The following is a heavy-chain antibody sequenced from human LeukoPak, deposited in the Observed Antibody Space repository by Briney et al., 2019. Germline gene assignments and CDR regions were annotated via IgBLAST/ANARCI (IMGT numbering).Heavy chain of an antibody. D-gene: IGHD5-18*01. CDR3: ARAVVTAPYYYYYGMDV. J-gene: IGHJ6*02. Sequence: SETLSLTCTVSGGSISSYYWSWIRQPAGKGLEWIGRIYTSGSTNYNPSLKSRVTMSVDTSKNQFSLKLSSVTAADTAVYYCARAVVTAPYYYYYGMDVWGQGTTVTVSS. CDR2: IYTSGST. CDR1: GGSISSYY. V-gene: IGHV4-4*07.